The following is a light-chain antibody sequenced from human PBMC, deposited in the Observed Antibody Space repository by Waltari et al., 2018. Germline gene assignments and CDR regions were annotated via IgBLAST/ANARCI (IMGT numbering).Light chain of an antibody. CDR2: DTS. J-gene: IGKJ1*01. Sequence: SCRASQNVGRSLVWYQQKPGQAPRLLIYDTSTRATGIPDRFSGSGSGTDFSLTIARLEPEDCAVYYCQHNVRLPVTFGQGTKVEI. CDR3: QHNVRLPVT. CDR1: QNVGRS. V-gene: IGKV3-20*01.